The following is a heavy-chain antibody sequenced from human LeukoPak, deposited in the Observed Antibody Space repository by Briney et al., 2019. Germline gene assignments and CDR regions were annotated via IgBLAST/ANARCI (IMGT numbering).Heavy chain of an antibody. CDR3: AKSLYYDSSGYLLRGAFGI. V-gene: IGHV3-30*02. CDR2: IRYDGSNK. D-gene: IGHD3-22*01. CDR1: GFTFSSYG. Sequence: PGGSLRLSCAASGFTFSSYGMHWVRQAPGKGLEWVAFIRYDGSNKYYADSVKGRFTISRDNSKNTLYLQMNSLRAEDTAVYYCAKSLYYDSSGYLLRGAFGIWGQGTMVTVSS. J-gene: IGHJ3*02.